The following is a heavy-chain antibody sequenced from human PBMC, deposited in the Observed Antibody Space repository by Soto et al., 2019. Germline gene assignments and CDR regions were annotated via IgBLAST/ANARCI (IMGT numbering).Heavy chain of an antibody. D-gene: IGHD3-22*01. Sequence: SETLSLTCTVSGGSISSYYWSWIRQPPGKGLEWIGYIYYSGSTNYNPSLKSRVTISVDTSKNQFSLKLSSVTAADTAVYYCARGYYDSSGYYYFDYWGQGTLVTVSS. V-gene: IGHV4-59*01. CDR2: IYYSGST. J-gene: IGHJ4*02. CDR3: ARGYYDSSGYYYFDY. CDR1: GGSISSYY.